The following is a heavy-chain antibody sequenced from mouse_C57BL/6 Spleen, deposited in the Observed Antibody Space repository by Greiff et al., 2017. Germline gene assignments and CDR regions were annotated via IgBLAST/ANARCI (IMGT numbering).Heavy chain of an antibody. D-gene: IGHD2-2*01. CDR1: GYSITSGYY. J-gene: IGHJ4*01. Sequence: EVQLVESGPGLVKPSQSLSLTCSVTGYSITSGYYWNWIRQFPGNKLEWMGYISYDGSNNYNPSLKNRISITRDTSKNQFFLKLKSVTTEDTATYYCARDPEENGSLMDYWGQGTSVTVSS. CDR3: ARDPEENGSLMDY. CDR2: ISYDGSN. V-gene: IGHV3-6*01.